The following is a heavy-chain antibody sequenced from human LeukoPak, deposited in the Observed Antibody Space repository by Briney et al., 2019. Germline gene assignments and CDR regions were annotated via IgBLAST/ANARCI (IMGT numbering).Heavy chain of an antibody. D-gene: IGHD2/OR15-2a*01. CDR1: GGSISSYY. Sequence: KPSETLSLTCTVSGGSISSYYWSWIRQPPGKGLEWIGYIYYSGSTNYNPSLKSRVTISVDTSKNQFSLKLSSVTAADTAVYYCARGLSRNYYYYMDVWGKGTTVTVSS. CDR2: IYYSGST. CDR3: ARGLSRNYYYYMDV. V-gene: IGHV4-59*01. J-gene: IGHJ6*03.